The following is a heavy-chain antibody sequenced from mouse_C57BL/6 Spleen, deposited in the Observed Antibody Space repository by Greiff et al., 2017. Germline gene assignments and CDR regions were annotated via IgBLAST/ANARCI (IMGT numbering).Heavy chain of an antibody. CDR3: ARRDYGSFFDY. CDR1: GYAFSSYW. Sequence: QVQLQQSGAELVKPGASVKISCKASGYAFSSYWMNWVKQRPGKGLEWIGQLYPGDGDTNYNGKFKGKATLTADKSSSTAYMQLSSLTSEDSAVYFCARRDYGSFFDYWGQGTTLTVSS. D-gene: IGHD1-1*01. J-gene: IGHJ2*01. CDR2: LYPGDGDT. V-gene: IGHV1-80*01.